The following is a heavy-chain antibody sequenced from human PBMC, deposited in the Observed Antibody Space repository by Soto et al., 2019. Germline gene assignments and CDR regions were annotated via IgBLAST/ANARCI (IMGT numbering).Heavy chain of an antibody. CDR1: GGTFSSYA. D-gene: IGHD1-1*01. CDR2: IIPIFGTA. V-gene: IGHV1-69*12. CDR3: AREGRGTLTDY. J-gene: IGHJ4*02. Sequence: QVQLVQSGAEVKKPGSSVKVSCKASGGTFSSYAISWVRQAPGQGLEWMGGIIPIFGTANYAQKFQGRVTSTADESTSTADMELSSLRSEDTAVYYCAREGRGTLTDYWGQGTLVTVSS.